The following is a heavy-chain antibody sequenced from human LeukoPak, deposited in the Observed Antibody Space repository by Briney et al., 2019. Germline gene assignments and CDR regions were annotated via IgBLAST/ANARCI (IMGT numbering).Heavy chain of an antibody. D-gene: IGHD2-21*01. V-gene: IGHV1-69*06. CDR1: GGTFSSYA. Sequence: ASVKVSCKASGGTFSSYAISWVRQAPGQGLEWMGGIIPIFGTANYAQKFQGRVTITADKSTSTAYMELSSLRSEDTAVYYCARVRRDTSLWYFDCWGQGTLVTVSS. CDR3: ARVRRDTSLWYFDC. CDR2: IIPIFGTA. J-gene: IGHJ4*02.